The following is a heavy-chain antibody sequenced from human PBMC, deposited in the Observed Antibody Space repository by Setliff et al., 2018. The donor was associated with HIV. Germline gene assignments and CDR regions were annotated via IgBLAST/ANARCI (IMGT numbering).Heavy chain of an antibody. J-gene: IGHJ5*02. CDR1: GYSFTSYW. CDR2: IYPDDPDT. V-gene: IGHV5-51*01. D-gene: IGHD3-9*01. Sequence: PGESLTISCKGSGYSFTSYWIGCVRQMPGKGLEWMRIIYPDDPDTTYSPAFQGQVTISVDKSISTAYLQWSSLKASDSAMYYCARQHYEILTGPHNGFDPWGQGALVAVSS. CDR3: ARQHYEILTGPHNGFDP.